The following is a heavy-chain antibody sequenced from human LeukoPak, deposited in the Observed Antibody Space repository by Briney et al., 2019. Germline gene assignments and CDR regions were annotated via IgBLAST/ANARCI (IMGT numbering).Heavy chain of an antibody. V-gene: IGHV3-30-3*02. CDR2: ISYDGSNK. CDR3: AKDGAGSSGWFHY. D-gene: IGHD6-19*01. Sequence: TGGSLRLSCAASGFTFSSYAMHWVRQAPGKGLEWVAVISYDGSNKYYADSVKGRFTISRDNSKNTLYLQMNSLRAEDTAVYYCAKDGAGSSGWFHYWGQGTLVTVSS. J-gene: IGHJ4*02. CDR1: GFTFSSYA.